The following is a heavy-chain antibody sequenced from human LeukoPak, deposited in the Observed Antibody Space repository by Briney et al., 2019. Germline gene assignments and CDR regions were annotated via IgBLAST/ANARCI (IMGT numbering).Heavy chain of an antibody. CDR3: ARRQGYCSGGSCFSLDY. CDR2: ISSSSSYI. V-gene: IGHV3-21*01. CDR1: GFTFSSYS. J-gene: IGHJ4*02. Sequence: GGSLRLSCAASGFTFSSYSMNWVRQAPGKGLEWVSSISSSSSYIYYSDSVKGRFTISRDNAKNSLYLQMNSLRAEDTAVYYCARRQGYCSGGSCFSLDYWGQGTLVTVSS. D-gene: IGHD2-15*01.